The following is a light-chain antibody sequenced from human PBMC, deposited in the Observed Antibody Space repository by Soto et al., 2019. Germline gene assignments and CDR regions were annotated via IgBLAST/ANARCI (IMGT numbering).Light chain of an antibody. CDR1: QSISSY. CDR2: AAS. V-gene: IGKV1-39*01. J-gene: IGKJ5*01. Sequence: DIQMTQSPSSLSASVGDRVTITCRASQSISSYLNWYQQKPGKAPKLLIYAASSLQSEVPSRFSGSGSGTDFTLTISSLQPEDFATYYCQQSYSTLITFGQGTRWRL. CDR3: QQSYSTLIT.